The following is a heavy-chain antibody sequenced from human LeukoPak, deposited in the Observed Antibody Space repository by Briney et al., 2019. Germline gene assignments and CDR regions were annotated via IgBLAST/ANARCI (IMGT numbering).Heavy chain of an antibody. CDR3: AREGR. Sequence: PGGSLRLSCAASGFTFRSYWMSWLRQAPGKGPEWVANIKEDGSVKNYADSVEGRFTISRDNAKNSLSLQMNSLRAEDTAVYYCAREGRCGQRTLVTVSS. J-gene: IGHJ4*02. V-gene: IGHV3-7*01. CDR2: IKEDGSVK. CDR1: GFTFRSYW.